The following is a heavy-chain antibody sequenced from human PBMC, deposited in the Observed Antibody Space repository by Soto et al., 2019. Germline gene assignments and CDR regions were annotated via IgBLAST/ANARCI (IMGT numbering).Heavy chain of an antibody. CDR3: ARDGFNDDILTGYRFYNWFDP. Sequence: QVQLVQSRAEVKKPGSSVKVSCKASGGTFSSYAISWVRQAPGQGLEWMGGIIPIFGTANYAQKFQGRVTITADESTSTAYMELSSLRSEDTAVYYCARDGFNDDILTGYRFYNWFDPWGQGTLVTVSS. V-gene: IGHV1-69*01. CDR1: GGTFSSYA. D-gene: IGHD3-9*01. CDR2: IIPIFGTA. J-gene: IGHJ5*02.